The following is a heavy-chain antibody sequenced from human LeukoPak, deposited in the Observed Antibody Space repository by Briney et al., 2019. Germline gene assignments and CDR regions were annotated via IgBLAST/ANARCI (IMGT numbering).Heavy chain of an antibody. CDR1: GFTFSSYA. CDR3: AKVVTVPTYYYGSGSYTPLLGYDY. J-gene: IGHJ4*02. D-gene: IGHD3-10*01. Sequence: GGSLRLSCAASGFTFSSYAMSWVRQAPGKGLKWVSSISGSSGRTYYADSVKGRFTISRDNSKNTLYLQMNSLRAEDTAVYYCAKVVTVPTYYYGSGSYTPLLGYDYWGQGTLVTVSS. V-gene: IGHV3-23*01. CDR2: ISGSSGRT.